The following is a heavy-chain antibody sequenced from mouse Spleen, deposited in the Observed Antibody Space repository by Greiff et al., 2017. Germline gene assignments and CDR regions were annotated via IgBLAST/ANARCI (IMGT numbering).Heavy chain of an antibody. CDR1: GYSFTGDY. CDR3: ARSFHGSFDY. V-gene: IGHV1-42*01. Sequence: EVQLQQSGPELVTPGASVKIACKASGYSFTGDYMNWVKQSPEKSLEWIGEINPSTGDTMYNQKFRAKATLTVDKSSSTAYMQLNSLTSEDSAVYYCARSFHGSFDYWGQGTTLTVSS. J-gene: IGHJ2*01. CDR2: INPSTGDT. D-gene: IGHD1-1*01.